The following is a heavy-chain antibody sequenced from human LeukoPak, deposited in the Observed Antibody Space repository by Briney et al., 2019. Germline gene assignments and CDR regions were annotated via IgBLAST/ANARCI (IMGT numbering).Heavy chain of an antibody. Sequence: SETLPLTCTVSGGSISSYYWSWIRQPAGKGLEWIGRIYTSGSTNYNPSLKSRVTMSVDTSKNQFSLKLSSVTAADTAVYYCARVVGSSWYSAYYYYYGMDVWGQGTTVTVSS. D-gene: IGHD6-13*01. V-gene: IGHV4-4*07. J-gene: IGHJ6*02. CDR3: ARVVGSSWYSAYYYYYGMDV. CDR1: GGSISSYY. CDR2: IYTSGST.